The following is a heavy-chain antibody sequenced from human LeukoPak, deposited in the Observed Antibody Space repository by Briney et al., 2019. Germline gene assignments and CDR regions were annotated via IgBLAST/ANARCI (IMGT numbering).Heavy chain of an antibody. V-gene: IGHV4-39*01. CDR1: GGSISSGSYY. J-gene: IGHJ3*02. D-gene: IGHD5-12*01. Sequence: PSETLSLPCTVSGGSISSGSYYWGWIRQPPGKGLEWIGSIYYSGSTYYNPSLKSRVTISVDTSKNQFSLKLSSVTAADTAVYYCARPGGWLQDRRSTDFDIWGQGTMVTVSS. CDR3: ARPGGWLQDRRSTDFDI. CDR2: IYYSGST.